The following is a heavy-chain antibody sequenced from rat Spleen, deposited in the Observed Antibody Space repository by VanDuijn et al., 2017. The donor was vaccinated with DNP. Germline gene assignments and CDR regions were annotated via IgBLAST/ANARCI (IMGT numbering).Heavy chain of an antibody. D-gene: IGHD1-5*01. CDR3: TRDDIGTTRFDY. CDR2: IWGGGTT. Sequence: QVQLKESGPGLVQPSQTLSLTCTVSGFSLTSYTVSWVRQPPGKGLEWVGAIWGGGTTDYDSALRSRLTISRDTSKSQVFLKMNSLRTEDTAIYFCTRDDIGTTRFDYWGQGVMVTVSS. J-gene: IGHJ2*01. V-gene: IGHV2-15*01. CDR1: GFSLTSYT.